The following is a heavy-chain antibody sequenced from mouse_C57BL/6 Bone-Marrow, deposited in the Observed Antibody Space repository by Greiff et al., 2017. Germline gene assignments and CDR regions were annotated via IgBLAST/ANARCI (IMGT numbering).Heavy chain of an antibody. CDR2: IDPSDSYT. CDR3: ARSSLLRKDY. V-gene: IGHV1-50*01. CDR1: GYTFTSYW. D-gene: IGHD1-2*01. J-gene: IGHJ2*01. Sequence: LQQPGAELVKPGASVKLSCKASGYTFTSYWMQWVKQRPGQGLEWIGEIDPSDSYTNYNQKFKGKATLTVDTSSSTAYMQLSSLTSEDSAVYYCARSSLLRKDYWGQGTTLTVSS.